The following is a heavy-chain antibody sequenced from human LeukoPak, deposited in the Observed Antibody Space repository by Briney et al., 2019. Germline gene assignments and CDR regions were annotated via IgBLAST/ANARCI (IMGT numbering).Heavy chain of an antibody. V-gene: IGHV4-34*01. Sequence: SETLSLTCAVYGGSFSGYYWNWVRQPQGKGLEWIGEINHSGSTNYNPSLKSRVTISVDTSKNQFSLRLSSVTAADTAVYYCARDRDYYDSSGYPPLGYWGQGTLVTVSS. J-gene: IGHJ4*02. CDR3: ARDRDYYDSSGYPPLGY. CDR2: INHSGST. D-gene: IGHD3-22*01. CDR1: GGSFSGYY.